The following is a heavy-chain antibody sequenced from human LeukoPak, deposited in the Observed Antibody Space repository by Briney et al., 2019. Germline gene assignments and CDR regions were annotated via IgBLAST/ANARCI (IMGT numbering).Heavy chain of an antibody. CDR3: ARNLRNGPPFDY. CDR1: GYTFTSYY. Sequence: GASVKVSCKASGYTFTSYYMHWVRQAPGQGLEWMRIINPSGGSTSYAQKFQGRVTMTRDTSTSTVYMELSSLRSEDTAVYYCARNLRNGPPFDYWGQGTLVTVSS. J-gene: IGHJ4*02. D-gene: IGHD1-1*01. V-gene: IGHV1-46*01. CDR2: INPSGGST.